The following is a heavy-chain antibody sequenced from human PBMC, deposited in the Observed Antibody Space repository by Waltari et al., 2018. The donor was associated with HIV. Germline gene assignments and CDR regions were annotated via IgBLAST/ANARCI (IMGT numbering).Heavy chain of an antibody. CDR2: SLHCGST. CDR1: GYSIERGYY. Sequence: QVQLQESGPGLVKPSEPLPLTCSVSGYSIERGYYWGWIRQPPGKGLEWIGSSLHCGSTYYNPSLKSRLTISRDTSKNQVSLKLSSVTAADTAVYYCASGSRRGHSHGIDYWGQGTLVTVSS. CDR3: ASGSRRGHSHGIDY. D-gene: IGHD5-18*01. V-gene: IGHV4-38-2*01. J-gene: IGHJ4*02.